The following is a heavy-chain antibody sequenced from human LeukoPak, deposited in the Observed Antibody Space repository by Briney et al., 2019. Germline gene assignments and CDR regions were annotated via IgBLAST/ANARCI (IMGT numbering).Heavy chain of an antibody. CDR1: GYSISGGYY. V-gene: IGHV4-38-2*02. J-gene: IGHJ4*02. D-gene: IGHD2-2*01. Sequence: SETLSLTCTVSGYSISGGYYWGWSRQPPGKGLEWIGSIYHSGSTYYNPSLKSRVTISVDTSKNQFSLKLSSVTAADTAVYYCARDSPEGYYWGQGILVTVYS. CDR3: ARDSPEGYY. CDR2: IYHSGST.